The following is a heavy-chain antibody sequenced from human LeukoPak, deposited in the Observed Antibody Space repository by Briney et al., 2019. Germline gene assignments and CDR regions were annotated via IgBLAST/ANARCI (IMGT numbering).Heavy chain of an antibody. D-gene: IGHD2-8*01. CDR1: GFTFSSYA. V-gene: IGHV3-64D*09. J-gene: IGHJ4*02. CDR3: VKDKWIDH. CDR2: ININGGRT. Sequence: GGSLRLSCSASGFTFSSYAMHWVRQAPGKGLEYVSAININGGRTYYADSVKGRFTISRDNSKNTLYLQMSSLGAEDTAVYYCVKDKWIDHWGQGTLVTVSS.